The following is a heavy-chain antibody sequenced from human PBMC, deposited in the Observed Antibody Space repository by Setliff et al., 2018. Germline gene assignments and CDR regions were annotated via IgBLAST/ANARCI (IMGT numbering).Heavy chain of an antibody. D-gene: IGHD1-1*01. V-gene: IGHV4-30-4*08. J-gene: IGHJ6*02. CDR1: GGSISSGDYY. CDR3: ARGSTRRYYGMDV. Sequence: TLSLTCTVSGGSISSGDYYWSWIRQPPGKGLEWIGYIYYSGSTYYNPSLKSRVTISVDTSKNQFSLKLSSVTAADTAVYYCARGSTRRYYGMDVWGQGTTVTVSS. CDR2: IYYSGST.